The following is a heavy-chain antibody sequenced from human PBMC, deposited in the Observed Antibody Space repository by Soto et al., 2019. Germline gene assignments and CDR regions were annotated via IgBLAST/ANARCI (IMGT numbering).Heavy chain of an antibody. J-gene: IGHJ6*02. Sequence: GESQKISCKGSGYSFTSYWSGWVRQMPGKGLEWMGIIYPGDSDTRYSPSFQGQVTISADKSISTAYLQWSSLKASDTAMYYCARRGYYDSSGYYSPTPYYGMDVWGQGTTVTVSS. V-gene: IGHV5-51*01. CDR3: ARRGYYDSSGYYSPTPYYGMDV. CDR2: IYPGDSDT. CDR1: GYSFTSYW. D-gene: IGHD3-22*01.